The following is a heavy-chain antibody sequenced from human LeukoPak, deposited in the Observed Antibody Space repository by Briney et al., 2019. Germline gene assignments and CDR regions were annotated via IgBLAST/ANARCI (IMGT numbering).Heavy chain of an antibody. CDR3: ARPRYSSGWTDYCGMDV. Sequence: GGSLRLSCAASGFTVSSNYMSWVRQAPGKGLEWVSVIYSGGSTYYADSVKGRFTISRDNSKNTLYLQMNSLRAEDTAVYYCARPRYSSGWTDYCGMDVWGQGTTVTVSS. D-gene: IGHD6-19*01. J-gene: IGHJ6*02. CDR1: GFTVSSNY. CDR2: IYSGGST. V-gene: IGHV3-53*01.